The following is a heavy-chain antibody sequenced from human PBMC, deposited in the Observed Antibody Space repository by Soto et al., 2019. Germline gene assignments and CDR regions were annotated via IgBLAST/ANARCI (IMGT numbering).Heavy chain of an antibody. V-gene: IGHV1-69*12. CDR1: GGTFSNHA. D-gene: IGHD6-13*01. CDR3: AREVAADGTFREDVFDI. J-gene: IGHJ3*02. CDR2: IIPIFSTT. Sequence: QVHLVQSGAEVKKPGSSVKVSCKAPGGTFSNHAINWVRQAPGQGLEWMGRIIPIFSTTNYAQKFQGRVTMTADESTITAYLELSSLKQDDTAVYYCAREVAADGTFREDVFDIWGPGTLVTVSS.